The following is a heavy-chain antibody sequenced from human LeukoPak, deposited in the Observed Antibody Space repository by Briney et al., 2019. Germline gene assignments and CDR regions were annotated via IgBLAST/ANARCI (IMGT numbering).Heavy chain of an antibody. CDR3: ARLGVWSGTYFRYYDY. D-gene: IGHD1-26*01. CDR1: GFIFSNYW. J-gene: IGHJ4*02. CDR2: IKQDESEG. V-gene: IGHV3-7*01. Sequence: GGSLTLSCAGPGFIFSNYWMTWVRQSPGKGPEWVANIKQDESEGYTVDSVKGRFTISRDNAKNSVYLHMNSLRAEDTALYYCARLGVWSGTYFRYYDYWGQGTQVTVSS.